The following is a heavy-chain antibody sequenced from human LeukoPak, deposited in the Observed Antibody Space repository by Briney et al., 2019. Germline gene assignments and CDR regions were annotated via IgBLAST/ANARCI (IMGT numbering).Heavy chain of an antibody. CDR2: IIGNGGWA. D-gene: IGHD3-10*01. V-gene: IGHV3-23*01. J-gene: IGHJ4*02. CDR1: GFTFSSYA. Sequence: GGSLRLSCAASGFTFSSYAMSWVRQAPGKGLEWVAAIIGNGGWALYADSVKGRFTISRDNSRNTLYLQMNSLRVEDTAMYYCSSSSPNYGSGSYYNYWGQGTLVTVSP. CDR3: SSSSPNYGSGSYYNY.